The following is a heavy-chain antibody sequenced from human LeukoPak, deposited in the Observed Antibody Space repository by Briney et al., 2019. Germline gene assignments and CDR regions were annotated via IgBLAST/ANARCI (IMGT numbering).Heavy chain of an antibody. J-gene: IGHJ3*02. Sequence: GGSLRLSCVGSQFSFTNNWMHWVRHVPGKGLMWVSRISRDGTVTDYADSVKGRCAISRDDAKNTLYLEMNSLRGEDTGLFYCVREVGAPGSFDIWGQGTLVTVSS. CDR3: VREVGAPGSFDI. CDR2: ISRDGTVT. D-gene: IGHD1-26*01. V-gene: IGHV3-74*01. CDR1: QFSFTNNW.